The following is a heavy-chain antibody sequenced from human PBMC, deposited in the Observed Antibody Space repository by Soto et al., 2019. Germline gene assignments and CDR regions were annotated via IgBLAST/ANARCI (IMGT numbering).Heavy chain of an antibody. Sequence: SETLSLTCTVSGGSISSGGCYWSWIRQHPGKGLEWIGYIYYSGSTYYNPSLKSRVTISVDTSKNQFSLKLSSVTAADTAVYYCARDVAHYYGSGSYYNSKHNWFDPWGQGTLLTVSS. CDR3: ARDVAHYYGSGSYYNSKHNWFDP. CDR2: IYYSGST. J-gene: IGHJ5*02. D-gene: IGHD3-10*01. CDR1: GGSISSGGCY. V-gene: IGHV4-31*03.